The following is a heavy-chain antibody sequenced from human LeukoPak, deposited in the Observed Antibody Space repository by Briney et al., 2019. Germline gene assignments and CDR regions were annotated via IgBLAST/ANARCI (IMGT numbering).Heavy chain of an antibody. CDR1: GFTFSSHS. J-gene: IGHJ4*02. D-gene: IGHD1-26*01. CDR3: ARDLGGPTTRGYFDS. Sequence: GESLRLSCAASGFTFSSHSMNWVRQAPGKGLEWVSSISSSSSYIYYADSVKGRFTISRDNAKKSLYLQMDSLRAEDTAVYYCARDLGGPTTRGYFDSWGQGTLVTVSS. V-gene: IGHV3-21*01. CDR2: ISSSSSYI.